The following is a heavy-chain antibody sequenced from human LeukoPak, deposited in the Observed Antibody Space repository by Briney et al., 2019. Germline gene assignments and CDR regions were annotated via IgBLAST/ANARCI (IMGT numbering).Heavy chain of an antibody. Sequence: SETLSLTCAVYGGSFSGYYWSWIRQPPGKGLEWIGEINHSGSTNYNPSLKSRVTISVDTSKNQFSLKLSSVTAADTAVYYCAVTGRSSASYYMDVWGKGTTVTVSS. V-gene: IGHV4-34*01. CDR1: GGSFSGYY. J-gene: IGHJ6*03. D-gene: IGHD6-6*01. CDR3: AVTGRSSASYYMDV. CDR2: INHSGST.